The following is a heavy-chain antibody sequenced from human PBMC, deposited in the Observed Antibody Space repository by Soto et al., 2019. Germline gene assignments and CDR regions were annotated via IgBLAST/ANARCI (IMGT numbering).Heavy chain of an antibody. J-gene: IGHJ4*02. CDR1: GFTFRSYG. V-gene: IGHV3-33*01. CDR2: VWYDGSNK. CDR3: ARSESPYYDYTWGSYRHNPLDY. D-gene: IGHD3-16*02. Sequence: GGSLRLSCAASGFTFRSYGMHWVRQAPGKGLEWVAVVWYDGSNKYYADSVRGRFTISRDNSNNTLYLQMNSLRAEDTAVYYCARSESPYYDYTWGSYRHNPLDYWGQGTLVTVSS.